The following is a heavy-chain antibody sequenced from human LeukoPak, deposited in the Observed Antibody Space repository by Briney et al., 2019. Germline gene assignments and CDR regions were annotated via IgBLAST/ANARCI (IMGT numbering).Heavy chain of an antibody. CDR1: GFTFSSYA. CDR3: ARGYCSGGSCYYYYGMDV. D-gene: IGHD2-15*01. V-gene: IGHV3-30-3*01. CDR2: ISYDGSNE. Sequence: GRSLRLSCAASGFTFSSYAMHWVRQAPGKGLEWVAVISYDGSNEYYADSVKGRFTISGDNSKNTLYLQMNSLRAEDTAVYYCARGYCSGGSCYYYYGMDVWGQGTTVTVS. J-gene: IGHJ6*02.